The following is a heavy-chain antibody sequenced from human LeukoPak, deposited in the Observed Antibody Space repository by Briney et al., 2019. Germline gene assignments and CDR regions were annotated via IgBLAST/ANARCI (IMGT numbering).Heavy chain of an antibody. CDR3: ARNRIEYSSSNWFDP. V-gene: IGHV4-4*02. Sequence: PSETLSLTCAVSGGSISSSNWWSWVRQPPGKGLEWIGEIYHSGSTNYNPSLKSRVTISVDKSKNQFSLKLSSVTAADTAVYYCARNRIEYSSSNWFDPWGQGTLVTVSS. CDR2: IYHSGST. D-gene: IGHD6-6*01. CDR1: GGSISSSNW. J-gene: IGHJ5*02.